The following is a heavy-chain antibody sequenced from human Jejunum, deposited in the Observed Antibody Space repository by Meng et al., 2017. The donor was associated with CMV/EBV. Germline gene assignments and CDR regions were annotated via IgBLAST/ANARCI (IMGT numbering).Heavy chain of an antibody. J-gene: IGHJ5*02. CDR1: GGSFSGYF. V-gene: IGHV4-34*01. CDR2: INQSGTT. D-gene: IGHD5-24*01. Sequence: AVSGGSFSGYFWSWIRQPPGKGLEWIGEINQSGTTNYSPALKSRVTMSVNTANNQFSLKLSSVTAADTAIYYCTRAAGYRNNWFDPWGQGTLVTVSS. CDR3: TRAAGYRNNWFDP.